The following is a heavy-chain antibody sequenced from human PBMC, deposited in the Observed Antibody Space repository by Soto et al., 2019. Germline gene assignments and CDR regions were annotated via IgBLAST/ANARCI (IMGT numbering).Heavy chain of an antibody. J-gene: IGHJ4*02. D-gene: IGHD6-13*01. CDR1: VYSFTTYW. Sequence: GESLKISCKGSVYSFTTYWIVWVRQMPGKGLELMGIIYPGDSDNRYGPSFQGQVTISADKSISTAYLQWSSLKASDTATYYCARSYSSSWHYFDYWGQGTLVTVSS. CDR3: ARSYSSSWHYFDY. CDR2: IYPGDSDN. V-gene: IGHV5-51*01.